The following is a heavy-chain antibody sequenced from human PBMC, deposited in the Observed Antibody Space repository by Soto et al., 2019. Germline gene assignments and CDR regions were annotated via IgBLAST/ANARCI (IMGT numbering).Heavy chain of an antibody. V-gene: IGHV4-31*03. CDR2: IYYSGST. Sequence: QVQLQESGPGLVKPSQTLSLTCTVSGGSISSGGYYWSWIRQHPGKGLEWIGYIYYSGSTYYNPSLKSRVTISVDTSKNQFSLKLSSVTAADTAVYYCARDSGSSWGGYSYGGRWFDPWGQGTLVTVSS. CDR1: GGSISSGGYY. CDR3: ARDSGSSWGGYSYGGRWFDP. J-gene: IGHJ5*02. D-gene: IGHD2-15*01.